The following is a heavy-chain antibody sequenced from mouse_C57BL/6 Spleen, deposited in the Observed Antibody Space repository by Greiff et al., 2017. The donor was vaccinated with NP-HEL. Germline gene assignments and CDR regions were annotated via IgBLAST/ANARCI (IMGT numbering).Heavy chain of an antibody. D-gene: IGHD1-1*01. CDR3: ARGYYYGSSYGYFDV. Sequence: EVKLLESGPELVKPGASVKISCKASGYSFTGYFMNWVKQSHGKSLEWIGRINPYNGDTFYNQKFKGKATLTVDKSSSTAHMELLILTSEDFAVYYCARGYYYGSSYGYFDVWGTGTTVTVSS. CDR1: GYSFTGYF. CDR2: INPYNGDT. J-gene: IGHJ1*03. V-gene: IGHV1-37*01.